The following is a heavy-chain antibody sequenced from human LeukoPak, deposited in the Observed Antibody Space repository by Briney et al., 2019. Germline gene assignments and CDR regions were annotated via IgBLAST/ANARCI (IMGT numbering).Heavy chain of an antibody. D-gene: IGHD5-18*01. CDR1: GGSFSGYY. CDR2: INHSGST. V-gene: IGHV4-34*01. Sequence: MASETLSLTCAVYGGSFSGYYWSWIRQPPGKGLEWIGEINHSGSTNYNPSLKSRVTISVDTSKNQFSLKLSSVTAADTAVYYCARGHPKYSYGHNYYYYYMDVWGKGTTVTVSS. J-gene: IGHJ6*03. CDR3: ARGHPKYSYGHNYYYYYMDV.